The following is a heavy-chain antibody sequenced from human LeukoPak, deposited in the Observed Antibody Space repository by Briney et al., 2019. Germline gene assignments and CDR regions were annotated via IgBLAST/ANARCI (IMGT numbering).Heavy chain of an antibody. J-gene: IGHJ4*02. Sequence: GASVKVSCKASGYTFSTYGISWVRQAPGQGLEWMGWISGYNGNTNYAQKLQGRVTMTTDTSTSTAYMELSSLRSEDTAVYYCAREGEMATITEDYYFDYWGQGTLVTVSS. CDR2: ISGYNGNT. V-gene: IGHV1-18*01. D-gene: IGHD5-24*01. CDR3: AREGEMATITEDYYFDY. CDR1: GYTFSTYG.